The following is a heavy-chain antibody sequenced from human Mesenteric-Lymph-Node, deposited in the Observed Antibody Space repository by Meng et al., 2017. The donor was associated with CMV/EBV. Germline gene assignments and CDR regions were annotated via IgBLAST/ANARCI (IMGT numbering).Heavy chain of an antibody. CDR2: ITASGLTI. J-gene: IGHJ5*02. V-gene: IGHV3-48*03. D-gene: IGHD1/OR15-1a*01. CDR1: GFAFSNYE. Sequence: GGSLRLSCEASGFAFSNYEMKWVRQAPGKGLEWLSYITASGLTIYYSDSVKGRFTISRDNAKNSVYLQMNSLRAEDTALYYCVRGGTEEVAYNWFHPWGQGTLVTVSS. CDR3: VRGGTEEVAYNWFHP.